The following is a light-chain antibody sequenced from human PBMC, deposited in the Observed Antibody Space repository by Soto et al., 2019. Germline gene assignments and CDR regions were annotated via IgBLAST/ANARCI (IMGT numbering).Light chain of an antibody. CDR3: QQYGSSPRR. V-gene: IGKV3-20*01. Sequence: EIVLTQSPGTLSLSPGERATLSCRASQSVSSSYLAWYQQKPGQAPRLLIYDASSRATGIPDRFSGSGSGTDFTLTISRLEPEDFAVYYCQQYGSSPRRFGQGTSVDIK. J-gene: IGKJ1*01. CDR2: DAS. CDR1: QSVSSSY.